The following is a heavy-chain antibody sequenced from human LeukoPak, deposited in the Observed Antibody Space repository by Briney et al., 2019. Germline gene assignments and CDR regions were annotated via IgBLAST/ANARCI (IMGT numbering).Heavy chain of an antibody. J-gene: IGHJ4*02. CDR1: GFTFSSYW. CDR3: ARAGRGFSYGSSDY. Sequence: GGSLRLSCAASGFTFSSYWMSWVRQAPGKGLEWVSYISSSGSTMYYADSVKGRFTISRDNAKNSLYLQMNSLRVEDTAVYYCARAGRGFSYGSSDYWGQGTLVTVSS. CDR2: ISSSGSTM. D-gene: IGHD5-18*01. V-gene: IGHV3-48*04.